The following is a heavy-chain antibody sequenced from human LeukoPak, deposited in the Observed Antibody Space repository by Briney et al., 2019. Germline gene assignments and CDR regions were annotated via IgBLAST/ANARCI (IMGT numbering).Heavy chain of an antibody. Sequence: GGSLRLSCAASGFTFSSYAMSWVRQAPGKGLEWVSAISGSGGSTYYADSVKGRFTISRDNSKNTLYLQMNSLRAEDTAVYYCAKDRPRDNYDFWSGYPYYFDYWGQGTLVTVSS. D-gene: IGHD3-3*01. V-gene: IGHV3-23*01. CDR3: AKDRPRDNYDFWSGYPYYFDY. CDR1: GFTFSSYA. CDR2: ISGSGGST. J-gene: IGHJ4*02.